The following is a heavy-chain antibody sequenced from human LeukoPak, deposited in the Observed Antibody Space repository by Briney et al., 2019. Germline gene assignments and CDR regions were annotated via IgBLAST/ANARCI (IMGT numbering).Heavy chain of an antibody. D-gene: IGHD3-10*02. J-gene: IGHJ4*02. CDR3: ARGAYYHVY. V-gene: IGHV4-61*05. CDR1: GGSISSSSYY. CDR2: IYYSGST. Sequence: SETLSLTCTVSGGSISSSSYYWGWIRQPPGKGLEWIGYIYYSGSTNYNPSLKSRVTISVDTSKNQFSLKLSSVTAADTAVYYCARGAYYHVYWGQGTLVTVSS.